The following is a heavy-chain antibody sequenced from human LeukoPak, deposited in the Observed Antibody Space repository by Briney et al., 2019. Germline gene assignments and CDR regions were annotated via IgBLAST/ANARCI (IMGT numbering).Heavy chain of an antibody. Sequence: PSQTLSLTCTVSGGSISSGGYYWSWIRQHPGKGLEWIGYIYYSGSTYYNPSLKSRVTISIDTSKNQFSLKLSSVTAADTAVYYCARVTGAEGLIDYWGQGTLVTVSS. CDR3: ARVTGAEGLIDY. J-gene: IGHJ4*02. CDR1: GGSISSGGYY. D-gene: IGHD1-14*01. V-gene: IGHV4-31*03. CDR2: IYYSGST.